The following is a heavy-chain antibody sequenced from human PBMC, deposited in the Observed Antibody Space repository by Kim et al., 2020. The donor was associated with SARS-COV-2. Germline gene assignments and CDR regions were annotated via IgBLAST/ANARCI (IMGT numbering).Heavy chain of an antibody. V-gene: IGHV4-39*07. CDR2: T. CDR3: ARGQWGDAFDI. J-gene: IGHJ3*02. D-gene: IGHD6-19*01. Sequence: TYYTPSLKSRVTISVDTSKHQFSLKLSSVTAADTAVYYCARGQWGDAFDIWGQGTMVTVSS.